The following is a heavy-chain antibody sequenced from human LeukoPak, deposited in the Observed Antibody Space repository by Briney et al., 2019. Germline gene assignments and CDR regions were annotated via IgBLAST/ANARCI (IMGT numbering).Heavy chain of an antibody. CDR3: ARGYSTSWTYYFDY. CDR2: LHFGGST. Sequence: SGTLSLTCTVSDGAITGYYWGWIRQPPGKGLDWIGHLHFGGSTNYNPSLKSRVTLSVDTSKNHFSLKLSSVTAADTAVYYCARGYSTSWTYYFDYWGQGALVTVSS. V-gene: IGHV4-59*01. CDR1: DGAITGYY. D-gene: IGHD6-13*01. J-gene: IGHJ4*02.